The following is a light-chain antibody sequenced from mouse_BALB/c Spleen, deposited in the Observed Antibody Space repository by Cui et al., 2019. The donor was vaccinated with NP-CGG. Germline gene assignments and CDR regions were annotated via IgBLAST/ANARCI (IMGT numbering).Light chain of an antibody. J-gene: IGLJ1*01. V-gene: IGLV1*01. CDR2: GTN. Sequence: QAAVTQESAPTTSPGETVTLTCRSSTGAVTTSNYANWVQEKPDHLFTGLIGGTNNRAPGVPARLSGSLIGDKAALTITGAQTEDEAIYFCALWYSNHWVFGGGTKLTVL. CDR1: TGAVTTSNY. CDR3: ALWYSNHWV.